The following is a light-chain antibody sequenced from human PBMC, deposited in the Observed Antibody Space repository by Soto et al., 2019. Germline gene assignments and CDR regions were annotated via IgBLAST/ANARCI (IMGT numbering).Light chain of an antibody. CDR1: ASNIGENA. V-gene: IGLV1-44*01. CDR3: AVWDDNLDGWV. J-gene: IGLJ3*02. CDR2: SDD. Sequence: QSVLTQPPSASGTPGQRVTISCSGSASNIGENAVTWYQQLPGTAPKVVIYSDDQGPSGVPDRFSGSKSGTSASLAISGLQSEDEADYYCAVWDDNLDGWVFGGGTQLTVL.